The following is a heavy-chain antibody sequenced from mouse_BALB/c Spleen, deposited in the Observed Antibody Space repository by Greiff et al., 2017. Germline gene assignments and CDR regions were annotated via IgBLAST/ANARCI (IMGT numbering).Heavy chain of an antibody. J-gene: IGHJ3*01. CDR3: TRGEALGGFAY. CDR1: GFTFSSYT. D-gene: IGHD1-2*01. CDR2: ISSGGSYT. V-gene: IGHV5-6-4*01. Sequence: EVMLVESGGGLVKPGGSLKLSCAASGFTFSSYTMSWVRQTPEKRLEWVATISSGGSYTYYPDSVKGRFTISRDNAKNTLYLQMSSLKSEDTAMYYCTRGEALGGFAYWGQGTLVTVSA.